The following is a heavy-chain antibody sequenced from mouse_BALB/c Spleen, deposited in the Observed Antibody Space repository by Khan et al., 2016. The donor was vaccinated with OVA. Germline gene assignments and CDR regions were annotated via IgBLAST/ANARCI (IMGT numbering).Heavy chain of an antibody. CDR1: GFSLTNYG. V-gene: IGHV2-6-1*01. CDR2: IWSDGST. Sequence: QVQLKQSGPGLVAPSLSLSITCTISGFSLTNYGVHWVRQPPGKGLEWLVVIWSDGSTTYNSALKSRLTITKDNSKSQVFLKMNSLQTGDTAIYFCARQPYYHYNVMDYWGQGTSVTVSS. J-gene: IGHJ4*01. D-gene: IGHD2-10*01. CDR3: ARQPYYHYNVMDY.